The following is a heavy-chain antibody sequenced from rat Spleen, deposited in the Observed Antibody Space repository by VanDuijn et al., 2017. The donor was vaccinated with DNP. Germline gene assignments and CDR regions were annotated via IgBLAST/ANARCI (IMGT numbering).Heavy chain of an antibody. CDR3: TKDLQWYAMDA. CDR1: GFTFSTYW. J-gene: IGHJ4*01. CDR2: INPDGGNT. V-gene: IGHV5-58*01. D-gene: IGHD1-1*01. Sequence: EVQLVESGGGLVPPGRSLKLSCVASGFTFSTYWMFWIRQAPGKGLEWVASINPDGGNTYCQDSVKGRFTISRDNAENTVYLQMNSLRSEDTATYYCTKDLQWYAMDAWGQGTSVTVS.